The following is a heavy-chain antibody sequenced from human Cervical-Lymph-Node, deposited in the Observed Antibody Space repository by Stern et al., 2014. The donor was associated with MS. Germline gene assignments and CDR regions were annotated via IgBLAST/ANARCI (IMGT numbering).Heavy chain of an antibody. Sequence: EVQLVESGGGLIQPGGSLRLSCAAPGFIVSKNYMSWVRQAPGKGLEWVSLIYTDGSTSYAGSVKGRFTISRDSSKNRLFLQMNSLRAEDTAMYYCARAIFGVNTAAMAPDAFDSWGQGTMVTVSS. V-gene: IGHV3-53*01. CDR3: ARAIFGVNTAAMAPDAFDS. D-gene: IGHD3-3*01. CDR1: GFIVSKNY. J-gene: IGHJ3*01. CDR2: IYTDGST.